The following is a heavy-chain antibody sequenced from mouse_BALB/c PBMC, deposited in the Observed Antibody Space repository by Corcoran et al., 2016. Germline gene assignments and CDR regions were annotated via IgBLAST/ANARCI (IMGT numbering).Heavy chain of an antibody. Sequence: DVQLQESGPGLVKPSQSLSLTCSVTGYSITSGYYWNWIRQFPGNKLEWMGYISYDGSNNYNPSLKNRISITRDTSKNQFFLKLNSVTTEDTATYYCATLLRPCDYWGQGTTLTVSS. CDR1: GYSITSGYY. D-gene: IGHD1-2*01. J-gene: IGHJ2*01. CDR2: ISYDGSN. V-gene: IGHV3-6*02. CDR3: ATLLRPCDY.